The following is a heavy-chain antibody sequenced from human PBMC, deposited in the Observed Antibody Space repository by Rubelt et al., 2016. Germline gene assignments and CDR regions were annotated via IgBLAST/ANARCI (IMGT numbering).Heavy chain of an antibody. CDR2: ISSSSSYI. V-gene: IGHV3-21*01. D-gene: IGHD2-8*01. Sequence: VASGFTFSSYSMNWVRQAPGKGLEWVSSISSSSSYIYYADSVKGRFTISRDNAKNSLYLQMNSLRAEDTAVYYCATTPPSLTQGYCTNGVCYFAAFDIWGQGTMVTVSS. CDR3: ATTPPSLTQGYCTNGVCYFAAFDI. J-gene: IGHJ3*02. CDR1: GFTFSSYS.